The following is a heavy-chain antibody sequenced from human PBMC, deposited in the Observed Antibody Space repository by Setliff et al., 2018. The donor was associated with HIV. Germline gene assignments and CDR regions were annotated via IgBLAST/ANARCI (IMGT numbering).Heavy chain of an antibody. CDR1: GFIFNNYA. Sequence: GGSLRLSCAASGFIFNNYAMTWVRQAPGKGLEWVSVINNDTTTTTYADSVKGRFSISRDNAKNTLYLQMNGLRGEDTAVYYCVMFSSSSGWGQGTQVTFSS. D-gene: IGHD6-6*01. V-gene: IGHV3-74*01. CDR3: VMFSSSSG. J-gene: IGHJ4*02. CDR2: INNDTTTT.